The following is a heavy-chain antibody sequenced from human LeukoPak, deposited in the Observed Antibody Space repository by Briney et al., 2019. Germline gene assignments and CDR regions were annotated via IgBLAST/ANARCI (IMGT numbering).Heavy chain of an antibody. J-gene: IGHJ4*02. V-gene: IGHV4-59*01. D-gene: IGHD6-6*01. CDR2: IYYSGST. CDR3: ARDRPWATRGLDY. Sequence: SETLSLTCTVSGGSIRNYYWSWIRQPAGKGLEWIGYIYYSGSTSYNPSLKSRVTLSVDTSKNQFSLKLNSVTAADTAVYYCARDRPWATRGLDYWGQGTLVTVSS. CDR1: GGSIRNYY.